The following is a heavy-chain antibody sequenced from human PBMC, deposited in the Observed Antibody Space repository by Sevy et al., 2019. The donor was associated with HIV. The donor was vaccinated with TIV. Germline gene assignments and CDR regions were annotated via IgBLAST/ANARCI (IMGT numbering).Heavy chain of an antibody. Sequence: GGSLRLSCAASGFTFSSYAMHWVRQAPGKGLEWVAVISYDGSNKYYADSVKGRFTISRENSKNTLYLQMNSLRAEDTAVYYCARGGIIAARPDGGDYYYYGMDVWGQGTTVTVSS. CDR1: GFTFSSYA. V-gene: IGHV3-30-3*01. J-gene: IGHJ6*02. D-gene: IGHD6-6*01. CDR3: ARGGIIAARPDGGDYYYYGMDV. CDR2: ISYDGSNK.